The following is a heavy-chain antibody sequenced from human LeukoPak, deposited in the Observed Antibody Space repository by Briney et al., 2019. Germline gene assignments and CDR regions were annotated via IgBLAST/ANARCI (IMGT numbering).Heavy chain of an antibody. CDR1: GFTLSSYS. CDR3: ARDPRYCSGGRRYDYYYYYYMDV. J-gene: IGHJ6*03. V-gene: IGHV3-48*01. D-gene: IGHD2-15*01. Sequence: GGSLRLSCVVSGFTLSSYSMNWVRQAPGKGLEWVSYISSSSSTIYYADSVKGRFTISRDNAKNSLYLQMNSLRAEDTAVYYCARDPRYCSGGRRYDYYYYYYMDVWGKGTTVTVSS. CDR2: ISSSSSTI.